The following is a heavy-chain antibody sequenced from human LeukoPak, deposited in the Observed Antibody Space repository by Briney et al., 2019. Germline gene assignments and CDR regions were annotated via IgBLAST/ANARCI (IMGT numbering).Heavy chain of an antibody. CDR3: ARDLGYYDSRAGAFDI. D-gene: IGHD3-22*01. V-gene: IGHV1-46*01. J-gene: IGHJ3*02. CDR1: GYTFTSYY. CDR2: INPSGGST. Sequence: ASVKVSCKASGYTFTSYYMHWVRQAPGQGLEWMGIINPSGGSTTYAQKFQGRVTMTRDTSTSTVYMELSSLRSEDTAVYYCARDLGYYDSRAGAFDIWGQGTMVTVSS.